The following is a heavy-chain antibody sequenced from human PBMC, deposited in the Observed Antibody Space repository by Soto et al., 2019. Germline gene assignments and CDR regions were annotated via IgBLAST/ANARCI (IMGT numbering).Heavy chain of an antibody. CDR2: INHSGST. Sequence: PSVTLSVTCAVYGGYFSGYYWSWIRQTPGKGLEWIGEINHSGSTNYNPSLKSRVTISVDTSKNQFSLKLSSVTAADTAVYYCARGSAAAGTGYYFDYWGQGTLVTVSS. V-gene: IGHV4-34*01. CDR3: ARGSAAAGTGYYFDY. D-gene: IGHD6-13*01. J-gene: IGHJ4*02. CDR1: GGYFSGYY.